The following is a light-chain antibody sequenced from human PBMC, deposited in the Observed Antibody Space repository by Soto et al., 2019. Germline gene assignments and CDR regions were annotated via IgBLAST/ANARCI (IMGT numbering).Light chain of an antibody. Sequence: QSVLSQPASVSGSPGQSITISCTATSSDVGGYNYVSWYQQHPGKAPKVMIYDVRKRPSGISNRFSGSKSGNTASLTISGLQVEDEADYYCSSYRSGSTRVVFGGGTKLTVL. CDR1: SSDVGGYNY. CDR3: SSYRSGSTRVV. CDR2: DVR. J-gene: IGLJ2*01. V-gene: IGLV2-14*03.